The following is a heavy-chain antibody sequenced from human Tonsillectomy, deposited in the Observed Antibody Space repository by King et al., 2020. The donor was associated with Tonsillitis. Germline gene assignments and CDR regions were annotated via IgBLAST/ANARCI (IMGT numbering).Heavy chain of an antibody. V-gene: IGHV4-31*03. CDR1: GGSISSGGYY. Sequence: VQLQESGPGLVKPSQTLSLTCTVSGGSISSGGYYWCWIRQHPGKGLEWIGYIYYSGSTYYNPSLKSRVSISVDTSKNQFSLKLSSVTAADTAVYYCARDREGYGGYDYWGQGTLVTVSS. CDR2: IYYSGST. J-gene: IGHJ4*02. CDR3: ARDREGYGGYDY. D-gene: IGHD5-24*01.